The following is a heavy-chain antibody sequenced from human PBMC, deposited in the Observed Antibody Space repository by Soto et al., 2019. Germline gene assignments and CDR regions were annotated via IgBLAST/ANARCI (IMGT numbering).Heavy chain of an antibody. CDR2: ISASGGST. J-gene: IGHJ6*02. CDR1: GFTFSSYA. Sequence: EVQLLESGGGLVQPGGSLRLSCAASGFTFSSYAMSWVRQAPGKGLEWVPAISASGGSTYYADSVKGRFTISRDNSKNTLYLQMNSLSAEDTAVYYCACYRGVYYYDGIDVWGQGTTVTVFS. D-gene: IGHD2-2*01. CDR3: ACYRGVYYYDGIDV. V-gene: IGHV3-23*01.